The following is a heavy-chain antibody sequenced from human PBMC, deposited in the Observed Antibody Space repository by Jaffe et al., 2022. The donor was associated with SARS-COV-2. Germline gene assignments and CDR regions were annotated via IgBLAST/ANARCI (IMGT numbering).Heavy chain of an antibody. CDR3: YTMVRGVIGAFDI. Sequence: EVQLVESGGGLVKPGGSLRLSCAASGFTFSSYSMNWVRQAPGKGLEWVSSISSSSSYIYYADSVKGRFTISRDNAKNSLYLQMNSLRAEDTAVYYCYTMVRGVIGAFDIWGQGTMVTVSS. V-gene: IGHV3-21*01. CDR1: GFTFSSYS. J-gene: IGHJ3*02. CDR2: ISSSSSYI. D-gene: IGHD3-10*01.